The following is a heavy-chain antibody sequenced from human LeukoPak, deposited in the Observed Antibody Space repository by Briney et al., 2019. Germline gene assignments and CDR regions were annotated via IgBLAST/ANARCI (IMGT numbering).Heavy chain of an antibody. Sequence: SETLSLTCTVSGGSISSYYWSWIRQPPGKGLEWIGYIYYSGSTNYNPSLKSRVTISVDTSKNQFSLKLSSVTAADTAVYYCARHWGIAAAGTRLGYWGPGTLVTVSS. CDR1: GGSISSYY. D-gene: IGHD6-13*01. J-gene: IGHJ4*02. V-gene: IGHV4-59*08. CDR2: IYYSGST. CDR3: ARHWGIAAAGTRLGY.